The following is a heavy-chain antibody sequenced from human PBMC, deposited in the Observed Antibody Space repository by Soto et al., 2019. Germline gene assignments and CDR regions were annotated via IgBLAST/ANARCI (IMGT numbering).Heavy chain of an antibody. J-gene: IGHJ5*02. V-gene: IGHV1-69*04. CDR1: GGTFSSYT. CDR3: ARDRPYYYDSSGYYYSPLDP. Sequence: ASVKVSCKASGGTFSSYTISWVRQAPGQGLEWMGRIIPILGIANYAQKFQGRVTITADKSTSTAYMELSSLRSEDTAVYYCARDRPYYYDSSGYYYSPLDPWGQGTLVTVSS. D-gene: IGHD3-22*01. CDR2: IIPILGIA.